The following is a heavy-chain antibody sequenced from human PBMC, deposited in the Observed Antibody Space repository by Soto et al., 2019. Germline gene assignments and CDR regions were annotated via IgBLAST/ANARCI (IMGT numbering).Heavy chain of an antibody. J-gene: IGHJ4*02. CDR2: ISTYNGST. CDR3: AIRLYAAYDY. CDR1: GYSFTTSG. D-gene: IGHD2-15*01. Sequence: ASGKVSCKSSGYSFTTSGITWVRQAPGQGLEWMGWISTYNGSTNYAQKLQDRGTLTTDTSPRTAYMELRSLRSDDTTGYYCAIRLYAAYDYWGQGTLVTVSP. V-gene: IGHV1-18*01.